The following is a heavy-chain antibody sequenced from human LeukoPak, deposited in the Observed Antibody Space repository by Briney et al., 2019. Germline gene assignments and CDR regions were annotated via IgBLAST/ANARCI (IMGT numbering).Heavy chain of an antibody. V-gene: IGHV1-2*02. CDR1: GYTFTGYY. Sequence: GASVKVSCKASGYTFTGYYIHWVRQAPGQGLEWMGWINPNSGGTNYAQKFQGRVTMTRDTSISTAYMELSRLRSDDTAVYYCARVLYSSGWPYFDYWGQGTLVTVSS. CDR2: INPNSGGT. CDR3: ARVLYSSGWPYFDY. D-gene: IGHD6-19*01. J-gene: IGHJ4*02.